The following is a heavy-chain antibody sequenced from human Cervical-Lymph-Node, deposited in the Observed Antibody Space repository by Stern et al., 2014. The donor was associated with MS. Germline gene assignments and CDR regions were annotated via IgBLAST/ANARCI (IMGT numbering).Heavy chain of an antibody. CDR2: IHDSGST. J-gene: IGHJ5*02. V-gene: IGHV4-61*02. CDR3: ATTRWDLFTWNWFDP. CDR1: GGSISSSGYY. D-gene: IGHD1-26*01. Sequence: QVQLVQSGPGLVKPSQTLSLTCTVSGGSISSSGYYWSWIRQPADKGLEWIGRIHDSGSTYYNPSLKSRVPISMDTATHQFSRKLTSVTAADTAVYYCATTRWDLFTWNWFDPWGQGTLVTVSS.